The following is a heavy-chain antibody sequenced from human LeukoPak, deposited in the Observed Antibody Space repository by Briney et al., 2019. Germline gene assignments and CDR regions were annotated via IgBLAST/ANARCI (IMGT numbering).Heavy chain of an antibody. J-gene: IGHJ6*04. Sequence: SETLSLTCTVSGGSVSSGSYYWSWIRQPPGKGLEWNGYIYYSGSTNYNPSRKSRVTISVDTSKNQFSLKLSSVTAADTAVYYCARVLITMVRGVISYYYYGMDVWGKGTTVTVSS. V-gene: IGHV4-61*01. D-gene: IGHD3-10*01. CDR2: IYYSGST. CDR1: GGSVSSGSYY. CDR3: ARVLITMVRGVISYYYYGMDV.